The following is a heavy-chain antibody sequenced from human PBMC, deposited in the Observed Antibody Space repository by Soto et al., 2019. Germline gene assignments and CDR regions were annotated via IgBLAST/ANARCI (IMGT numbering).Heavy chain of an antibody. CDR1: GFTFRSYV. Sequence: QVHLVESGGGGVQPGTSLRLSCVGSGFTFRSYVIHWVRQAPGKGLEWVALTSYDGSNNFYGDSVKGRFTISRHNSRNTVELQMDSLRFEDTALYYCARWGTTGGLDVWGQGTLVSVSS. CDR3: ARWGTTGGLDV. J-gene: IGHJ4*02. CDR2: TSYDGSNN. V-gene: IGHV3-33*05. D-gene: IGHD3-16*01.